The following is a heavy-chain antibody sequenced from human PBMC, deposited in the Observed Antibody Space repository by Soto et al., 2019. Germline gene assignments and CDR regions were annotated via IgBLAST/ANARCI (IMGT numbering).Heavy chain of an antibody. V-gene: IGHV3-21*01. J-gene: IGHJ6*02. CDR3: AGGYYTSYYYYYGMDV. CDR1: GFTFSSYS. D-gene: IGHD3-3*01. Sequence: EVQLVESGGGLGKPGGSLRLSCAASGFTFSSYSMNWVRQAPGKGLEWVSSISSSSSYIYYADSVKGRFTISRDNAKNSLYLQMNSLRAEDTAVYYCAGGYYTSYYYYYGMDVWGQGTTVTVSS. CDR2: ISSSSSYI.